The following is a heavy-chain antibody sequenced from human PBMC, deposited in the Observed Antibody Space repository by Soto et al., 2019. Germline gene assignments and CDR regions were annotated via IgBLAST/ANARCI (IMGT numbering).Heavy chain of an antibody. V-gene: IGHV5-51*01. D-gene: IGHD2-15*01. Sequence: LGESLKISCKGSGYSFTNYWIGWVRQMPGRGLEWMGIIYPGGSDIRYSPSFQGQVTISADKSISTAYLQWSSLKASDTAMYYCAARHCSGGSCYHFYFEYWGQGTLVTVSS. CDR1: GYSFTNYW. CDR2: IYPGGSDI. J-gene: IGHJ4*02. CDR3: AARHCSGGSCYHFYFEY.